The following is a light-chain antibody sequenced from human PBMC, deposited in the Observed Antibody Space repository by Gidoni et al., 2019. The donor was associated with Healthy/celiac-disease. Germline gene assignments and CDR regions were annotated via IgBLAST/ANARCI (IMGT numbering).Light chain of an antibody. V-gene: IGLV3-25*03. Sequence: SYALTQPPSVSVSPGQTARITCSGDALPKQYAYWYQQKPGQAPVLVIYKDSERPAGIPERFYGASSGTTVTLTISGVQAEDEADYYCQSADSSGTYVFGTGTKVTVL. J-gene: IGLJ1*01. CDR1: ALPKQY. CDR3: QSADSSGTYV. CDR2: KDS.